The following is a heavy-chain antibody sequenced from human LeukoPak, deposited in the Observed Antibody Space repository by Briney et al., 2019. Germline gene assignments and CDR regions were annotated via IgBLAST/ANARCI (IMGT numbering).Heavy chain of an antibody. D-gene: IGHD1-26*01. CDR3: AFEIGRSQGAFDI. J-gene: IGHJ3*02. Sequence: GRSLRLSCAASGFTFSKYAMHWVRQTPGKGLEWVAAIWNDGSDENYADSVKGRFTISSDNSKNTMYLQMNSLRAEDTAVYYCAFEIGRSQGAFDIWGQGTMITVSS. CDR1: GFTFSKYA. CDR2: IWNDGSDE. V-gene: IGHV3-33*01.